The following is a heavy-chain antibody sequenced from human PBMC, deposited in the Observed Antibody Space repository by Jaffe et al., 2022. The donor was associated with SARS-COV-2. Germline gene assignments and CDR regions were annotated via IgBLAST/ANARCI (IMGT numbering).Heavy chain of an antibody. CDR2: IYYSGST. CDR1: GGSISSSSYY. J-gene: IGHJ5*02. Sequence: QLQLQESGPGLVKPSETLSLTCTVSGGSISSSSYYWGWIRQPPGKGLEWIGSIYYSGSTYYNPSLKSRVTISVDTSKNQFSLKLSSVTAADTAVYYCARSTTAMATITWGQGTLVTVSS. V-gene: IGHV4-39*01. CDR3: ARSTTAMATIT. D-gene: IGHD5-12*01.